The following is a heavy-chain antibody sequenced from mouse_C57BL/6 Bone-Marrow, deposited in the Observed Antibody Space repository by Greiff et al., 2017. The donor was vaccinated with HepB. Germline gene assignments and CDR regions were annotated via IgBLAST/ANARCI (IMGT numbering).Heavy chain of an antibody. J-gene: IGHJ1*03. CDR1: GFTFSSYA. V-gene: IGHV5-4*01. Sequence: EVKLVESGGGLVKPGGSLKLSCAASGFTFSSYAMSWVRQTPEKRLEWVATISDGGSYTYYPDNVKGRFTISRDNAKNNLYLQMSHLKSEDTAMYYCARDPLITTVVCGFDVWGTGTTVTVSS. D-gene: IGHD1-1*01. CDR3: ARDPLITTVVCGFDV. CDR2: ISDGGSYT.